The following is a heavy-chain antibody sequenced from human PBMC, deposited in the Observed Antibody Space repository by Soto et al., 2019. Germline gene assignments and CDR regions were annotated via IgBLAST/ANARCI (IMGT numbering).Heavy chain of an antibody. CDR1: GFTFSSYA. CDR2: ISPNGGST. Sequence: PGGSLRLSCAASGFTFSSYAMSWVRQAPGKGLDWVSGISPNGGSTYYADSVKGRFTISRDNARNTLSLQMNSLRAEDTAIYYCARPWEQWVVRKGFDYWGQGALVTVSS. V-gene: IGHV3-23*01. CDR3: ARPWEQWVVRKGFDY. J-gene: IGHJ4*02. D-gene: IGHD6-19*01.